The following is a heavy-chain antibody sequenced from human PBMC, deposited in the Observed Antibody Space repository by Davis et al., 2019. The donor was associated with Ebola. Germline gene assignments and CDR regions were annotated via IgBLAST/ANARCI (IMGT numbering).Heavy chain of an antibody. J-gene: IGHJ4*02. V-gene: IGHV4-39*01. D-gene: IGHD1-26*01. CDR1: GGSISSSSYY. CDR3: ARLWELGSR. Sequence: SQTLSLTCPVSGGSISSSSYYWGWIRQPPGKGLEWIGSIYYSGSTYYNPSLKSRVTISVDTSKNQFSLKLSSVTAADTAVYYCARLWELGSRWGQGTLVTVSS. CDR2: IYYSGST.